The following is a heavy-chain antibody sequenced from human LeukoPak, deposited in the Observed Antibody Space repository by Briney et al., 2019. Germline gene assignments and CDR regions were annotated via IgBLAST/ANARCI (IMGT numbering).Heavy chain of an antibody. V-gene: IGHV3-30*04. Sequence: PGGSLRLSCAASGFTFSSYAMHWVRQAPGKGLEWVAVISYDGSNKYYADSVKGRFTISRDDSKNTLYLQMNSLRAEDTAVYYCAKAGGQWLVHFDYWGQGTLVTVSS. CDR3: AKAGGQWLVHFDY. CDR1: GFTFSSYA. CDR2: ISYDGSNK. J-gene: IGHJ4*02. D-gene: IGHD6-19*01.